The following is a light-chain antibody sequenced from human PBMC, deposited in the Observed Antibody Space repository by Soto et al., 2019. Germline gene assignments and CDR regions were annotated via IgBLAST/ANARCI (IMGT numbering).Light chain of an antibody. J-gene: IGLJ2*01. CDR2: STS. V-gene: IGLV7-43*01. CDR3: MLYYGDAQV. Sequence: QTVVTQETSLTVSPGGTVTLTCASSTGAVTSGNYANWLQQKPGQAPRALIHSTSNKHSWTPARFSGSLLGGKAALTLSGVQPEDEAEFYCMLYYGDAQVFGGGTKLTVL. CDR1: TGAVTSGNY.